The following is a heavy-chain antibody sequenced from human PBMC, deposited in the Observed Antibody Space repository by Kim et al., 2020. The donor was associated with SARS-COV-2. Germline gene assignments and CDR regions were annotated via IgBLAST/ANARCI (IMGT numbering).Heavy chain of an antibody. D-gene: IGHD6-19*01. J-gene: IGHJ4*02. CDR1: GGSISSGGYY. V-gene: IGHV4-31*03. CDR3: AGGYSSGCNY. Sequence: SETLSLTCTVSGGSISSGGYYWSWIRQHPGKGLEWIGYIYYSGSTYYNPSLKSRVTISVDTSKNQFSLKLSSVTAADTAVYYCAGGYSSGCNYWGQGTWSPSPQ. CDR2: IYYSGST.